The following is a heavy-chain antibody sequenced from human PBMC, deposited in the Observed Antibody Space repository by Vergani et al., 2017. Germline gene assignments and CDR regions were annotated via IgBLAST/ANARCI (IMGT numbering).Heavy chain of an antibody. J-gene: IGHJ5*02. D-gene: IGHD1-7*01. V-gene: IGHV3-48*04. CDR1: GFTFSSYS. CDR2: ISSSSSTI. Sequence: EVQLVESGGGLVQPGGSLRLSCAASGFTFSSYSMNWVRQAPGKGLEWVSYISSSSSTIYYADSVKGRFTISRDNAKNSLYLQMNSLTAEYTAVYYCAKEYGKYWNYWFDPWGQGTLVTVSS. CDR3: AKEYGKYWNYWFDP.